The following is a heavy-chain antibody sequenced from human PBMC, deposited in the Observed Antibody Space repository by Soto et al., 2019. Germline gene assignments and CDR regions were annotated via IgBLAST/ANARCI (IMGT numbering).Heavy chain of an antibody. CDR1: GFTFSSYA. CDR3: ARGGNIVVVPALLDV. D-gene: IGHD2-2*01. V-gene: IGHV3-30-3*01. Sequence: QVQLVESGGGVVQPGRSLRLSCAASGFTFSSYAMHWVRQAPGKGLEWVALISYDGSNTFYADSVKGRFTFSRDNSKNTLYLQMISLRAEDTAVYYCARGGNIVVVPALLDVWGQGTTVTVSS. J-gene: IGHJ6*02. CDR2: ISYDGSNT.